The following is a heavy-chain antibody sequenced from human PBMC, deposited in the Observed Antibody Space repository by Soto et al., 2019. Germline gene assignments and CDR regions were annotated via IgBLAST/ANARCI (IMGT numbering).Heavy chain of an antibody. CDR1: GGSISSYY. CDR3: ARTYCSGANCYPGGNWFDP. CDR2: TYYSGST. Sequence: PSETLSLTCTVSGGSISSYYWSWIRQPPGKGLEWIGYTYYSGSTNYNPSLKSRVTMSVDTSKNQFSLKLNSVTAADTAVYYCARTYCSGANCYPGGNWFDPWGQGTLVTVS. D-gene: IGHD2-15*01. J-gene: IGHJ5*02. V-gene: IGHV4-59*01.